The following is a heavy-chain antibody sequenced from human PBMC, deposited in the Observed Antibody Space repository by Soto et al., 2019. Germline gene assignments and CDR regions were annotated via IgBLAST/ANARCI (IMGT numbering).Heavy chain of an antibody. Sequence: EVQLLESGGDLVQPGGSLRLSCAASGFTFRSYAMTWVRQAPGKGLEWVSGISVSGGNTLYADSVKGRFTISRDNSKNTLYLQMNSLRAEDTAVYYCAQSRQWAPLGMFDSWGQGTLVTVSS. CDR2: ISVSGGNT. J-gene: IGHJ4*02. CDR3: AQSRQWAPLGMFDS. V-gene: IGHV3-23*01. D-gene: IGHD1-26*01. CDR1: GFTFRSYA.